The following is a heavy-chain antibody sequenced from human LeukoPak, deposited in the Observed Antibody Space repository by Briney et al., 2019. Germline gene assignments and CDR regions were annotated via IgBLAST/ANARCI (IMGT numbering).Heavy chain of an antibody. CDR3: TRDEAAAAN. CDR2: IKQDGREI. J-gene: IGHJ4*02. D-gene: IGHD6-13*01. V-gene: IGHV3-7*01. Sequence: GGSLRLSCVASELSFSSYSMNWVRQAPGKGPEWVANIKQDGREIHYLDSVKGRFTISRDNAKSSLYLQMNSLKVEDTAVYYCTRDEAAAANWGQGTLVTVSS. CDR1: ELSFSSYS.